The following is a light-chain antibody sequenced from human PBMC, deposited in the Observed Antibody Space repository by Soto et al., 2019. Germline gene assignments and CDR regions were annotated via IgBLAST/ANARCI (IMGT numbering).Light chain of an antibody. CDR1: QSISSW. CDR2: DAS. J-gene: IGKJ1*01. CDR3: QHYDSFWS. Sequence: DIQMTQSPSTLSASVVDRVTIAFRASQSISSWLTWYQQKPGKAPKLLIYDASSLESGVPSRFSGSGSGTDFTLTISSLQPEDFATYSCQHYDSFWSFGQGTKVDIK. V-gene: IGKV1-5*01.